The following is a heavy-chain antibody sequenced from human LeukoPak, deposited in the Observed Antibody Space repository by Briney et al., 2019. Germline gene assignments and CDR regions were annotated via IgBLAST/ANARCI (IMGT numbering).Heavy chain of an antibody. V-gene: IGHV4-39*07. CDR3: ARRRIAVAGTPPMHAFDI. CDR1: GGSISSTSYY. D-gene: IGHD6-19*01. Sequence: SETLSLTCLVSGGSISSTSYYWGWIRQSPGRGLEWIGSFYYTGSIFDNRSLRSRVTISVDTSKNQFSLKLSSVTAADTAVYYCARRRIAVAGTPPMHAFDIWGQGTMVTVSS. J-gene: IGHJ3*02. CDR2: FYYTGSI.